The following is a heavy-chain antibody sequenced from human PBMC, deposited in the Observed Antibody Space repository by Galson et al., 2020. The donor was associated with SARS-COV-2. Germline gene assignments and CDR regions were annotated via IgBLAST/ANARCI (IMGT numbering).Heavy chain of an antibody. V-gene: IGHV3-23*01. CDR1: GFTFSSYA. J-gene: IGHJ2*01. CDR2: ISGGGGST. D-gene: IGHD6-6*01. Sequence: GESLKISCAASGFTFSSYAMSWVRQAPGKGLEWVSAISGGGGSTYYADSVKGRFTISRDNSKNTLYLQMSSLRAEDTAVYYCAKDRRTEYSRPYWYFDLWGRGTLVTVSS. CDR3: AKDRRTEYSRPYWYFDL.